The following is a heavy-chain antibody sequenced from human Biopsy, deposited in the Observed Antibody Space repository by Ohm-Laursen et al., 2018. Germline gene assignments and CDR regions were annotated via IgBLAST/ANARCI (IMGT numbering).Heavy chain of an antibody. V-gene: IGHV3-11*01. J-gene: IGHJ4*02. CDR3: VTEVGGVSSWYNN. CDR2: ISSSGNTE. CDR1: GFSFADYY. Sequence: GSLRLSCAANGFSFADYYMSWIRQAPGKGLDWVSYISSSGNTEKYADSVKGRFTTSRDNAKQSVHLQMNSLRAEDTAVYYCVTEVGGVSSWYNNWGQGTLVTVSS. D-gene: IGHD6-13*01.